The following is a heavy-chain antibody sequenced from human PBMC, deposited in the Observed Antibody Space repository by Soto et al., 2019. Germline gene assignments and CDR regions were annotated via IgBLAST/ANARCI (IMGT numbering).Heavy chain of an antibody. D-gene: IGHD6-19*01. CDR1: GGSVSSGSYY. CDR3: ARSGGGSGWL. J-gene: IGHJ4*02. Sequence: QVRLQESGPGLVKPSETLSLTCTVSGGSVSSGSYYWSWIRQPPGKGLEWIAYIYYSGSTKYNPSLKSRVTISRDTSKNQFSLKLTSVTAADTAVYYCARSGGGSGWLGGQGTLVTVSS. CDR2: IYYSGST. V-gene: IGHV4-61*01.